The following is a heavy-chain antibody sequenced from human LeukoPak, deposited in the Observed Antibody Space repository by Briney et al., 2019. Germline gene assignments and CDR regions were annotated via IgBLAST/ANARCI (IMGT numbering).Heavy chain of an antibody. CDR1: GGSISSGGYY. CDR3: ARTYCDSTTCYRFDY. J-gene: IGHJ4*02. CDR2: IQTSGST. D-gene: IGHD2-2*01. V-gene: IGHV4-61*02. Sequence: SQTLSLTCTVSGGSISSGGYYWNWIRQPAGKGLEWIGRIQTSGSTNYNPSLNSRVTISVDTSENQFSLELRSVTAAGAAVYYCARTYCDSTTCYRFDYWGQGTLVTVSS.